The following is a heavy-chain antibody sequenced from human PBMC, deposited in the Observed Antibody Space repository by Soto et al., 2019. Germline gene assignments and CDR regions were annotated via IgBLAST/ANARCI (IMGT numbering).Heavy chain of an antibody. Sequence: GGSLRLSCATSGFTFSTYAMSWVRQAPGKGLEWVSAISNSGGAAFYADSVKGRFTISRDNPKNTLYLQMNSLRAEDTAVYYCARDQPGYSYGYGLGYWGQGTLVTVSS. CDR3: ARDQPGYSYGYGLGY. J-gene: IGHJ4*02. CDR2: ISNSGGAA. V-gene: IGHV3-23*01. D-gene: IGHD5-18*01. CDR1: GFTFSTYA.